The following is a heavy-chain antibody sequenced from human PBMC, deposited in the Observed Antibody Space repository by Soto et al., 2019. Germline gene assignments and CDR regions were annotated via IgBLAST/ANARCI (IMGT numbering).Heavy chain of an antibody. Sequence: PSETLSLTCTVSGGSISSYYWSWIRQPPGKGLEWIGYIYYSGSTNYNPSLKSRVTISVDTSKNQFSLKLSSVTAADTAVYHCARAGYGCNSFLRHYYGMDCWGKGTTVPVYS. CDR3: ARAGYGCNSFLRHYYGMDC. D-gene: IGHD4-17*01. CDR1: GGSISSYY. CDR2: IYYSGST. J-gene: IGHJ6*04. V-gene: IGHV4-59*01.